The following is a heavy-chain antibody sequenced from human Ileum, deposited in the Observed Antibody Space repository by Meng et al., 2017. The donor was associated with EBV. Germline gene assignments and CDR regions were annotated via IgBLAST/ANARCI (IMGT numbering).Heavy chain of an antibody. V-gene: IGHV3-23*01. D-gene: IGHD3-3*01. Sequence: VEVLGSWVGLVQRGGSVRLSCAASGFTVSSYAMNWVRQAPGEGLECVSGISGSGDSIYYADSVKGQFTISRDNSKNTLYLQMNGLRTDDTAMYYCGDFAVSWGQGTLVTVSS. CDR2: ISGSGDSI. CDR1: GFTVSSYA. J-gene: IGHJ4*02. CDR3: GDFAVS.